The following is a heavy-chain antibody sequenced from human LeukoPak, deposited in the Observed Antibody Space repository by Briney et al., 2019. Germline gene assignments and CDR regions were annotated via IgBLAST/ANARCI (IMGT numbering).Heavy chain of an antibody. V-gene: IGHV3-33*01. D-gene: IGHD5-18*01. J-gene: IGHJ4*02. CDR3: ARGYSYGRRGGHFDY. CDR1: GFTFSSYG. Sequence: GGSLRLSCAASGFTFSSYGMHWVRQAPGKGLEWVAVIWYDGSKKYYADSVKGRFTISRDNSKNTLYLQMNSLRAEDTAVYYCARGYSYGRRGGHFDYWGQGTLVTVSS. CDR2: IWYDGSKK.